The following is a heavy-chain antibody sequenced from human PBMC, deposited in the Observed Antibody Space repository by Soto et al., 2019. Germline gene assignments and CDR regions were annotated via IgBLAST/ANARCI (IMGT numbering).Heavy chain of an antibody. V-gene: IGHV1-69*13. CDR1: GGTFSSYA. CDR3: ASRYYDSSGDPPYYFEY. D-gene: IGHD3-22*01. CDR2: IIPIFGTA. Sequence: SVKVSCKASGGTFSSYAISWVRQAPGQGLEWMGGIIPIFGTANYAQKFQGRVTITADESTSKAYMELSSLRSEDTAVYYCASRYYDSSGDPPYYFEYWGQGTLITASS. J-gene: IGHJ4*02.